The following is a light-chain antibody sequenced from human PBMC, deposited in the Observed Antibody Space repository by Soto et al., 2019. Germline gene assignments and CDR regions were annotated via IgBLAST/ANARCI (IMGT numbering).Light chain of an antibody. Sequence: EMVMAPSPATLSVSPGERAPLSCRASQSVSSNLAWYQQKPGQAPRLLIYGASTRATGIPARFSGSGSGTEFTLTISSLQSEDSAVYYCQQYNNWPPVTFGQGTRLEIK. V-gene: IGKV3-15*01. CDR2: GAS. J-gene: IGKJ5*01. CDR3: QQYNNWPPVT. CDR1: QSVSSN.